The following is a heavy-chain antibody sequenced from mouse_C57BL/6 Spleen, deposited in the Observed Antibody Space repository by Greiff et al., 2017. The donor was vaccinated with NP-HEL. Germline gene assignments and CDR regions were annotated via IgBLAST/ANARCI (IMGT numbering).Heavy chain of an antibody. V-gene: IGHV1-15*01. J-gene: IGHJ2*01. Sequence: VKLQESGAELVRPGASVTLSCKASGYTFTDYEMHWVKQTPVHGLEWIGAIDPETGGTAYNQKFKGKAILTADKSSSTAYMELRSLTSEDSAVYYCTIGYYPFDYWGQGTTLTVSS. CDR2: IDPETGGT. CDR3: TIGYYPFDY. D-gene: IGHD2-3*01. CDR1: GYTFTDYE.